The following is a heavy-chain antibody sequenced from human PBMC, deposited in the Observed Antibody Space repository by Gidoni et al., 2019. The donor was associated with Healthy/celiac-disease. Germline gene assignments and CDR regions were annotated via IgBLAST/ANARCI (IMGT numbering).Heavy chain of an antibody. CDR3: ARDIDDYGGNSGVFDY. V-gene: IGHV4-31*03. CDR1: GGSISSGGYY. J-gene: IGHJ4*02. D-gene: IGHD4-17*01. Sequence: QVQLQESGPGLVKPSQTLSLTCTVSGGSISSGGYYCRWIRQHPGKGLEWIGYIYYSGSTYYNPSLKSRVTISVDTSKNQFSLKLSSVTAADTAVYYCARDIDDYGGNSGVFDYWGQGTLVTVSS. CDR2: IYYSGST.